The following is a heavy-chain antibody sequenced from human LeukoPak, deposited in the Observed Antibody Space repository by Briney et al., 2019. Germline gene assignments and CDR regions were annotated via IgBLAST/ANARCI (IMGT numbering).Heavy chain of an antibody. CDR3: AKDLESGWPGDY. V-gene: IGHV3-30*18. CDR2: ISYDGSNK. CDR1: GFTFSSYG. Sequence: GRSLRLSCAASGFTFSSYGMHWVRQAPGKGLEWVAVISYDGSNKYYADSVKGRFTISRDNSKNTLYLQMNGLRAEDTAVYYCAKDLESGWPGDYWGQGTLVTVSS. D-gene: IGHD6-19*01. J-gene: IGHJ4*02.